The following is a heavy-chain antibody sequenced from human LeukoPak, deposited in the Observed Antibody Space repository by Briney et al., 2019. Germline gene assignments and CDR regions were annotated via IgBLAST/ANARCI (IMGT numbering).Heavy chain of an antibody. CDR3: ARLIPGFLEWSERNFDY. CDR1: GGSISSYY. J-gene: IGHJ4*02. V-gene: IGHV4-4*07. Sequence: SETLSLTCTVSGGSISSYYWSWIRQPAGKGLEWIGRIYTSGSTNYNPSLKSRVTISVDTSKNQFSLKLSSVTAAVTAVYYCARLIPGFLEWSERNFDYWGQGTLVTVSS. CDR2: IYTSGST. D-gene: IGHD3-3*01.